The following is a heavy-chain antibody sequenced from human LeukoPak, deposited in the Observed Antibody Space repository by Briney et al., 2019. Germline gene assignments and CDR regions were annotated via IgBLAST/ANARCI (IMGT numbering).Heavy chain of an antibody. CDR2: ILPVLGTA. D-gene: IGHD3-22*01. CDR3: ARRFYYDRIGYSEF. V-gene: IGHV1-69*08. J-gene: IGHJ4*02. Sequence: SVKVSCKPSAGTISNFTITGVRQAPGQGLEWMGRILPVLGTANYAQKFQGRVTFTAAISTSTAYMDLSSLRSEHTAVYYCARRFYYDRIGYSEFWGQGTLISVSS. CDR1: AGTISNFT.